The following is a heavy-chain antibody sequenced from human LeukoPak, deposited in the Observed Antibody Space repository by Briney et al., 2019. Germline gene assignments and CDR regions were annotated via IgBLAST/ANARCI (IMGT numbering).Heavy chain of an antibody. Sequence: GGSLRLSCAASGFTFSNYVMSWVRQAPGKELEWVSTLSGTGGSTYYADSVKGRFTISRDNSKNTLYVQMNSLSAEDTAIYYCAKGLGWNLGDYWGQGTLVTVSS. V-gene: IGHV3-23*01. CDR1: GFTFSNYV. D-gene: IGHD1-7*01. CDR2: LSGTGGST. J-gene: IGHJ4*02. CDR3: AKGLGWNLGDY.